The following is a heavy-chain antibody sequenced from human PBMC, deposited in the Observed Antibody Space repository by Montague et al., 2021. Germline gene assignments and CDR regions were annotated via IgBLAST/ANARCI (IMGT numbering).Heavy chain of an antibody. CDR3: ARDSPVVEPWVGEHKGAFDI. CDR2: VYKRGDT. V-gene: IGHV4-4*07. CDR1: GDSTSSYEYY. D-gene: IGHD3-10*01. J-gene: IGHJ3*02. Sequence: SETLSLTCSVSGDSTSSYEYYWTWIRQPAGRGLEWIGRVYKRGDTNTNPSPRSRLTLSVDTSKNHFSLTLTSVTAADTAVYFCARDSPVVEPWVGEHKGAFDIWGQGTMVTVSS.